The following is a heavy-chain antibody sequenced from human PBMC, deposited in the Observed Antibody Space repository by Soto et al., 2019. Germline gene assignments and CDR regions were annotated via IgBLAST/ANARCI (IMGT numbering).Heavy chain of an antibody. Sequence: GGARRLSYAASGCTFSNYEMHWVRQVTRKGLEWVSGITTAGDTYYPGSGKGRFTISREKAKNSLYLQMNSLSAGDTAVYYCARELHGGSYGMDVWGQGTTVTVSS. V-gene: IGHV3-13*01. CDR1: GCTFSNYE. CDR2: ITTAGDT. CDR3: ARELHGGSYGMDV. J-gene: IGHJ6*02.